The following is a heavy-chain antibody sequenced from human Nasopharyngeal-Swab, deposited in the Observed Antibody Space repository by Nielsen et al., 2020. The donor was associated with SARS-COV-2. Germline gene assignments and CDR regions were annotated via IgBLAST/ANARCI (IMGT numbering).Heavy chain of an antibody. Sequence: GESLKISCAASGFTFDDYTMHWVRQAPGKGLEWVSLISWDGGSTYYADSVKGRFTISRDNSKNSLYLQMNSLRTEDTALYYCAKTHCGGDCYSAYYFDYWGQGNLVTVSS. V-gene: IGHV3-43*01. J-gene: IGHJ4*02. D-gene: IGHD2-21*01. CDR1: GFTFDDYT. CDR2: ISWDGGST. CDR3: AKTHCGGDCYSAYYFDY.